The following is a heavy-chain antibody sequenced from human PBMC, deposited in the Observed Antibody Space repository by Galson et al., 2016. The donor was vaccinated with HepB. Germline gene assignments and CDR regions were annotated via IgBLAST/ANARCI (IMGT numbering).Heavy chain of an antibody. J-gene: IGHJ4*02. CDR3: ARTKGKFSRSSGMDY. CDR1: GDSMNGYY. D-gene: IGHD6-6*01. CDR2: IYYTGTS. V-gene: IGHV4-59*01. Sequence: ETLSLTCTITGDSMNGYYWNWIRQPPGKGLEWIGNIYYTGTSTDNPSLEGRVTMSVATSNNQFSLNLTSVTTADTAVYYCARTKGKFSRSSGMDYWGQGILVIVSS.